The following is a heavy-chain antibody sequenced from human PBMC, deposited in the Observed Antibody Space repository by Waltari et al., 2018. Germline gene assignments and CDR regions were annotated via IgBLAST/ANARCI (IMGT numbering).Heavy chain of an antibody. CDR3: AKGFDRASFDS. Sequence: VQLQESGPGLVKPSETLSLTCAVSGYSISSGYYWGWIRQAPGKGLELVSIFHGGGDTDYADSVRGRFIISRDNSRNMLYLQMNSLRPEDTAVYYCAKGFDRASFDSWGPGALVIVSS. CDR2: FHGGGDT. J-gene: IGHJ4*02. V-gene: IGHV3-23*03. CDR1: GYSISSGYY. D-gene: IGHD3-22*01.